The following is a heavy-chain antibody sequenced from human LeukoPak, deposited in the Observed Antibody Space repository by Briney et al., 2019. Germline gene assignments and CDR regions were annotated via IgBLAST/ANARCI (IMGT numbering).Heavy chain of an antibody. CDR1: GLTVSSNY. J-gene: IGHJ4*02. D-gene: IGHD6-19*01. V-gene: IGHV3-66*01. CDR2: IYTGGST. Sequence: PGGSLRLSCAASGLTVSSNYMSWVRQAPGKGLEWVSVIYTGGSTYYADSVKGRFTISRDNSKNTLYLQMNSLRAEDTAVYYCARVEYTSGWFRNWGQGTLLTVSS. CDR3: ARVEYTSGWFRN.